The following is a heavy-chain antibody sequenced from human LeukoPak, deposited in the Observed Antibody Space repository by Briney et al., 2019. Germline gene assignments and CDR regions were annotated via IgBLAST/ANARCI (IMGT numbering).Heavy chain of an antibody. CDR2: IYSGGST. CDR3: ARGSPYGDLYFDY. D-gene: IGHD4-17*01. V-gene: IGHV3-53*01. CDR1: GFTVSSNY. Sequence: GGSLRLSCAASGFTVSSNYMSWVRQAPGKGLEWVSVIYSGGSTYYADSVKGRFTISRDNSKNTLYLQMNSLRAEDTAVYYCARGSPYGDLYFDYWGQGILVTVSS. J-gene: IGHJ4*02.